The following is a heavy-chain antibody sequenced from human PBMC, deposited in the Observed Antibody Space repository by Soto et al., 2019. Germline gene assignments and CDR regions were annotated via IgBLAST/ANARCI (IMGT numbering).Heavy chain of an antibody. CDR2: MYNTEST. Sequence: PSETLSLTCTVSGGSISGYYWSWIRQPPGKGLEWIGYMYNTESTVCNPSFKSRVTISVDTSKNQFSLKLNSVTAADTAVYYCARDLWGYCGTDCYPLDVWGQGTTVTVS. CDR1: GGSISGYY. J-gene: IGHJ6*02. V-gene: IGHV4-59*01. CDR3: ARDLWGYCGTDCYPLDV. D-gene: IGHD2-21*02.